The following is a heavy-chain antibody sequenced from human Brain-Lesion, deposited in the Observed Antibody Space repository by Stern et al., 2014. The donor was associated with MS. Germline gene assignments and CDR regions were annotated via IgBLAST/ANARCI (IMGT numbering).Heavy chain of an antibody. CDR2: IYSRGRP. CDR1: GGSISSGNYY. V-gene: IGHV4-61*02. D-gene: IGHD3-9*01. CDR3: ARGNYDVLTDNGGHGFDI. J-gene: IGHJ3*02. Sequence: QVQLVESGPGLVKPSQTLSLTCTVSGGSISSGNYYWSWIRQPAGEGLEWIGRIYSRGRPQYNPPLKRRVPISADTPTTQFSRGLGSVTAADTAVYYCARGNYDVLTDNGGHGFDIWGQGTMVTVSS.